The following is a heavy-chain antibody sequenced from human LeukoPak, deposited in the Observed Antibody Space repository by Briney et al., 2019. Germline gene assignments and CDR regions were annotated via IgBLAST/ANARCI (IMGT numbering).Heavy chain of an antibody. Sequence: PGGSLRHSCAASGFTFEEYAMHWVRQAPGKGLEWVSAISWNSDNIGYADSVKGRFTISRDNAKNSLYLQMNSLRAEDTALYYCTKANYYDSSGYRRYYFEYWGQGTLVTVSS. CDR2: ISWNSDNI. CDR3: TKANYYDSSGYRRYYFEY. J-gene: IGHJ4*02. D-gene: IGHD3-22*01. V-gene: IGHV3-9*01. CDR1: GFTFEEYA.